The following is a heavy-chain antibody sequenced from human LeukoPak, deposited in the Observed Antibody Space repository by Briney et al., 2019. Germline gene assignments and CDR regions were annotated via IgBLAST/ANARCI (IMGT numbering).Heavy chain of an antibody. CDR3: ARESYYDSSGYSHDAFDI. CDR2: IYYSGNT. D-gene: IGHD3-22*01. V-gene: IGHV4-39*07. J-gene: IGHJ3*02. Sequence: SETLSLTCTVSGGSISSSSYYWAWIRQPPGKGLEWIGSIYYSGNTYYKSSLKSRVTIAVDTSKNQFSLKLNSVTAADTAVYYCARESYYDSSGYSHDAFDIWGQGTLVTVSS. CDR1: GGSISSSSYY.